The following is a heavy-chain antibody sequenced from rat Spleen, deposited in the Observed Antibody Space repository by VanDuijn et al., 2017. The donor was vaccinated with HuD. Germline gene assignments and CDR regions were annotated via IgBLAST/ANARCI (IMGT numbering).Heavy chain of an antibody. V-gene: IGHV5-7*01. Sequence: EVQLVESGGGLVQPGRSLKLSCAASGFTFSDYNMAWVRQAPTKGLEWVATISYDGSSTYYRDSVKGRFTISRDNAKSTLYLQMDSLRSEDTATYYCARQDNYVDWGQGVMVTVSS. D-gene: IGHD1-10*01. J-gene: IGHJ2*01. CDR3: ARQDNYVD. CDR2: ISYDGSST. CDR1: GFTFSDYN.